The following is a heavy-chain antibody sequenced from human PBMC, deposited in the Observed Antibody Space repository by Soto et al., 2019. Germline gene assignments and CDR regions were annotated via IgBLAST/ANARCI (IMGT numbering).Heavy chain of an antibody. V-gene: IGHV1-18*01. Sequence: QVQLVQSGAEVKKPGASVKVSCKASGYTFTSYFITWVRQAPGQGLEWMGWISAYNGNTNYAQMLQGRVTMTTDTSTATAYMEMSSLRSDDTALYYCARQNYYSGMDVWGQGTTVTVSS. CDR1: GYTFTSYF. CDR2: ISAYNGNT. CDR3: ARQNYYSGMDV. J-gene: IGHJ6*02.